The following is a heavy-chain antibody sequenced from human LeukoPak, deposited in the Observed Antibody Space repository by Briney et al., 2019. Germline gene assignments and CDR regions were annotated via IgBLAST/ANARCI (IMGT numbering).Heavy chain of an antibody. CDR1: GFTFDDYA. V-gene: IGHV3-9*01. CDR2: ISWNSGSI. J-gene: IGHJ4*02. Sequence: TGGSLRLSCAASGFTFDDYAMHWVRQAPGKGLEWVSGISWNSGSIGYADSLNGRFTISRYNAKTSLYLQMNSLRADDTALYFCAKDEMRVSRWYDYWGQGTLVTVSS. D-gene: IGHD6-19*01. CDR3: AKDEMRVSRWYDY.